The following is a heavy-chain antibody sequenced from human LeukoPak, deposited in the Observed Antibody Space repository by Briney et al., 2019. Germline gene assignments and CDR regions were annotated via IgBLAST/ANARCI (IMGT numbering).Heavy chain of an antibody. CDR2: ISGYNGNT. D-gene: IGHD6-19*01. CDR1: GYTFTSYG. J-gene: IGHJ4*02. CDR3: ARDLKRGYSSGRYSWGTGSSNDY. Sequence: ASVKVSCKASGYTFTSYGISWVRQAPGQGLEWMGWISGYNGNTKYAQKLQGRVTMTTDTSTNTAYMELRSLRSDDTAVYYCARDLKRGYSSGRYSWGTGSSNDYWGQGTLVTVSS. V-gene: IGHV1-18*01.